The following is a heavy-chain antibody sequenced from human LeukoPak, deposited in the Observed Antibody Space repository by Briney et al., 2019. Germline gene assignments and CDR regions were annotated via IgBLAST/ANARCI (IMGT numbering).Heavy chain of an antibody. D-gene: IGHD3-22*01. CDR3: AKDSGSWYYDSSGFYYFDY. J-gene: IGHJ4*02. CDR2: IRYDGSNK. CDR1: GFTFSSYG. V-gene: IGHV3-30*02. Sequence: GGSLRLSCAASGFTFSSYGMHWVRQAPGKGLEWVAFIRYDGSNKYYADSVKGRFTISRDNSKNTLYLQMNSLRAEDTAVYYCAKDSGSWYYDSSGFYYFDYWGQGTLVTVSS.